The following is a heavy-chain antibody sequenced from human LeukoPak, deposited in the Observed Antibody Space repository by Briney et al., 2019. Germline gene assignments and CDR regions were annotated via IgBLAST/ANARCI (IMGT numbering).Heavy chain of an antibody. CDR3: AKYFASGSYYKLPH. V-gene: IGHV3-23*01. J-gene: IGHJ1*01. CDR1: GFTFSSYA. CDR2: ISGSGAYT. D-gene: IGHD3-10*01. Sequence: GGSLRLSCAASGFTFSSYAMSWVRQAPGKGLEWVSTISGSGAYTYYADSVKGRFTISRDNSKNTLYPQMNSLRAEDTAVYYCAKYFASGSYYKLPHWGQGTLVTVSS.